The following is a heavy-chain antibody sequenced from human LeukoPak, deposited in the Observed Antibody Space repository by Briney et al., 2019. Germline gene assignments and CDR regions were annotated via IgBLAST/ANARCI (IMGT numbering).Heavy chain of an antibody. CDR3: ARGGVLRYFDWLSPGNYYFDY. J-gene: IGHJ4*02. D-gene: IGHD3-9*01. V-gene: IGHV3-48*04. CDR2: ISSSGSTI. CDR1: RFTFSSYS. Sequence: GGSLRLSCAASRFTFSSYSMNWVRQAPGKGLEWVSYISSSGSTIYYADSVKGRFTISRDNAENSLYLQMNSLRAEDTAVYYCARGGVLRYFDWLSPGNYYFDYWGQGTLVTVSS.